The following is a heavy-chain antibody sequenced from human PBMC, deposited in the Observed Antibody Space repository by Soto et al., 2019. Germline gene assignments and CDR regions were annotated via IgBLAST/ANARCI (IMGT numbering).Heavy chain of an antibody. D-gene: IGHD2-2*01. CDR3: ARHFPGPRVEYQLPRPYYYYYGMDV. J-gene: IGHJ6*02. CDR2: IYLSGST. CDR1: GGSFSGYS. Sequence: SETLSLTCAVYGGSFSGYSWSWIRQPPGKGLEWIGYIYLSGSTYYNPSLKSRVIISVDRSKNQFSLKLSFLTAADTAVYFCARHFPGPRVEYQLPRPYYYYYGMDVWGQGTTVTVSS. V-gene: IGHV4-30-2*01.